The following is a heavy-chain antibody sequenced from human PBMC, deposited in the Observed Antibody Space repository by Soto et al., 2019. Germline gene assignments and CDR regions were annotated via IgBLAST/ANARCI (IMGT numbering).Heavy chain of an antibody. J-gene: IGHJ4*02. CDR3: ARESEDLTANFDY. V-gene: IGHV4-31*03. CDR1: GGPISSGGYY. CDR2: IYYSGSS. Sequence: PSETLSLTCTVSGGPISSGGYYWSWIRQHPGKVLAWLGYIYYSGSSYFHPFLKSRVCISVDMSMNQLSLKLSAGTAVAACADYCARESEDLTANFDYWGQGTLVTVSS.